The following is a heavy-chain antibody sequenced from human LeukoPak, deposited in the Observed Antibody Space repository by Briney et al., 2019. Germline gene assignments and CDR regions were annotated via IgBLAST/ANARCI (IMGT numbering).Heavy chain of an antibody. V-gene: IGHV3-21*01. J-gene: IGHJ4*02. CDR1: GFTFSSYS. D-gene: IGHD2-15*01. Sequence: GGSLRLSCAASGFTFSSYSMNWVRQAPGKGLEWVSSISSSSSYIYYADLVKGRFTISRDNAKNSLYLQMNSLRAEDTAVYYCARDPFGYCSGGSCFTLFDYWGQGTLVTVSS. CDR3: ARDPFGYCSGGSCFTLFDY. CDR2: ISSSSSYI.